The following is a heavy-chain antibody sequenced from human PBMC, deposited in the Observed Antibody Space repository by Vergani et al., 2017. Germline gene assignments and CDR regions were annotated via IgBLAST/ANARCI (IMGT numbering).Heavy chain of an antibody. CDR1: GGSISSGGYY. Sequence: QVQLQESAPGLVKPSQTLSLTCTVSGGSISSGGYYWSWIRQPPGKGLEWIGYIYYSGSTYYNPSLKSRVTISVDTSKNQFSLKLSSVTAADTAVYYCARWEFSGYDAYYYGMDVWGQGTMVTVSS. CDR3: ARWEFSGYDAYYYGMDV. V-gene: IGHV4-31*03. J-gene: IGHJ6*02. D-gene: IGHD5-12*01. CDR2: IYYSGST.